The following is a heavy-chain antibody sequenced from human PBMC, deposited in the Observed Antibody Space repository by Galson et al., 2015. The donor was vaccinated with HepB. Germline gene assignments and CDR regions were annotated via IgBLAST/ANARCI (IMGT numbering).Heavy chain of an antibody. CDR3: ARGSEMSP. V-gene: IGHV3-48*02. CDR2: ISSSSGMI. D-gene: IGHD5-24*01. Sequence: SLRLSCAASGFTVNSKHMTWVRQAPGKGLEWVSHISSSSGMINYADSVKGRFTISRDNAQKSLYLQMNSLRDEDTAVYYCARGSEMSPWGQGTLVTVSS. J-gene: IGHJ4*02. CDR1: GFTVNSKH.